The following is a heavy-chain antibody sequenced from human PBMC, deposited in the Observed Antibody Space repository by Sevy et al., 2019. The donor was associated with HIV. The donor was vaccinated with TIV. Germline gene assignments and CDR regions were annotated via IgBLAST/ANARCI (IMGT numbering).Heavy chain of an antibody. Sequence: GGSLRLSCAASGFTFSTYSMHWVRQAPGKGVEWVALIWFDGSNKYYADSVKGRFTISRDNSKNTLYLQMNSLRAEDTAVYYCAKAVADSNYYYGLDVWGQGTTVTVSS. J-gene: IGHJ6*02. V-gene: IGHV3-33*06. CDR2: IWFDGSNK. CDR1: GFTFSTYS. D-gene: IGHD6-19*01. CDR3: AKAVADSNYYYGLDV.